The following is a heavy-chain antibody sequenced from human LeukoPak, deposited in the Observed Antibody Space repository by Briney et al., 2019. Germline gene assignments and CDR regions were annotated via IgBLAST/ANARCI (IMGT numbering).Heavy chain of an antibody. V-gene: IGHV1-18*04. D-gene: IGHD2-15*01. CDR3: ARVGEDCSGGSSPDY. CDR1: GYTFTSYG. Sequence: ASVRVSCKATGYTFTSYGMSWVRQAPGQGLEWMGWISAYNGNTKYAQKVKGRVTMTTDTSTSTAYMELRSLRSDDTAVYYCARVGEDCSGGSSPDYWGQGTLVTVSS. J-gene: IGHJ4*02. CDR2: ISAYNGNT.